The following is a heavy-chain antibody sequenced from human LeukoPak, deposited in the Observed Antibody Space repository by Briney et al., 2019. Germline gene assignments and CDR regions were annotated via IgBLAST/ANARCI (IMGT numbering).Heavy chain of an antibody. CDR3: ARDKVLDSRSGTLLDH. V-gene: IGHV3-7*01. D-gene: IGHD3-10*01. CDR2: MRQDGSEI. CDR1: GFTFSSYW. Sequence: PGGSLRLSCAASGFTFSSYWMSWVRQAPGKGLEWVANMRQDGSEIYYVDSVKGRFTISRDNAKNSLYLQMNSLRAEDTAVYYCARDKVLDSRSGTLLDHWGQGTLVTVSS. J-gene: IGHJ4*02.